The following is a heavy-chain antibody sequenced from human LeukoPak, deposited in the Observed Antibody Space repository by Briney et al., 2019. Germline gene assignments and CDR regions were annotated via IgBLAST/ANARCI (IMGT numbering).Heavy chain of an antibody. CDR2: IYSGGTT. CDR1: GFTVSSNY. CDR3: ARGPYSSSAGPLDY. V-gene: IGHV3-53*01. Sequence: PGGSLRLSCAASGFTVSSNYMSWVRQAPGKGLEWVSVIYSGGTTYYTDSVKGRFSISRDNSKNTLYLQMNSLRVEDTAVYYCARGPYSSSAGPLDYWGQGTLVTVSS. D-gene: IGHD6-6*01. J-gene: IGHJ4*02.